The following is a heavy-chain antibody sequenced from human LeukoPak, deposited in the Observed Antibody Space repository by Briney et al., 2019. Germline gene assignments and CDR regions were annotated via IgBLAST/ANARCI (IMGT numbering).Heavy chain of an antibody. J-gene: IGHJ4*02. D-gene: IGHD6-13*01. CDR2: IKSKKDGGTT. V-gene: IGHV3-15*07. Sequence: GGSLRLSCAVSGLTVSNVWMNWVRQAPGKGLEWVGRIKSKKDGGTTEFAAPVRGRFTISRDDSQNTLYLQMNSLRVEDTAVYYCAAVVSLGGYDYWGQGTLVTVSS. CDR3: AAVVSLGGYDY. CDR1: GLTVSNVW.